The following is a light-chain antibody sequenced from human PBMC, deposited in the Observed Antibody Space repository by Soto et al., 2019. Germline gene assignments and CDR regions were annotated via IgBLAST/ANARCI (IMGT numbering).Light chain of an antibody. Sequence: EIVLTQSPGTLSLSPGERATLSCRASQSVSGSYLAWYQQKPGQAPRLLIYGASSRATGIPDRFSGSGSGTDFTLIISRLEPEYFAVYYCQQYGRSVTFGGGTKVEIK. CDR1: QSVSGSY. V-gene: IGKV3-20*01. CDR2: GAS. J-gene: IGKJ4*01. CDR3: QQYGRSVT.